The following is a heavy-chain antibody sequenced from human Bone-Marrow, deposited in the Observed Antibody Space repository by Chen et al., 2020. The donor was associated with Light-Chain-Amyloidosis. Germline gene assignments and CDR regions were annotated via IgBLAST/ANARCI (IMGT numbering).Heavy chain of an antibody. CDR2: MYSDGTA. CDR3: ARDRRRMLDY. Sequence: DVWLEESGGGLVQPCGSLRLSCAASGISVTNNYMNWVRQAPGKGLEWVSLMYSDGTAKYVDSVKGRFTISRDSSKNTLFLQMNSLRAEDTAVYYCARDRRRMLDYWGQGTLVTVSS. V-gene: IGHV3-66*01. J-gene: IGHJ4*02. CDR1: GISVTNNY. D-gene: IGHD2-8*01.